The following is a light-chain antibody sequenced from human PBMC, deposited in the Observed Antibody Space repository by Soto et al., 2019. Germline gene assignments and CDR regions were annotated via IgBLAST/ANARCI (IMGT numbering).Light chain of an antibody. V-gene: IGLV1-51*01. CDR2: DNN. CDR1: SSNIGNNY. CDR3: ATWDGSLSAVV. Sequence: QSVLTQPPSVSAAPGQRVTISCSGSSSNIGNNYVSWYQQLPGTAPKLLIYDNNERPSGIPDRFSGSKSGTSATLGITGLQTGDEADYYCATWDGSLSAVVFGGGTKVTVL. J-gene: IGLJ2*01.